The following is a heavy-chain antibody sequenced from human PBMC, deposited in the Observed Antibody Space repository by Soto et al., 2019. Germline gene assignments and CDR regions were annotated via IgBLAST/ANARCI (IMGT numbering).Heavy chain of an antibody. V-gene: IGHV1-69*01. CDR1: GGTFSSYA. D-gene: IGHD3-22*01. CDR3: ARSAFDSSGYYSFYYFDY. CDR2: IIPIFGTA. Sequence: QVQLVQSGAEVKKPGSSVKVSCKASGGTFSSYAISWVRQAPGQGLEWMGGIIPIFGTANYAQKFQGRVTITADEATSTAYMELSSLRSEDTAVYYCARSAFDSSGYYSFYYFDYWGQGTLVTVSS. J-gene: IGHJ4*02.